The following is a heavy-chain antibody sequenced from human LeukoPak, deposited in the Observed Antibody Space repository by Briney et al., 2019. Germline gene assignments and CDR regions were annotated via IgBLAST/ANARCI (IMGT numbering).Heavy chain of an antibody. J-gene: IGHJ4*02. CDR2: IYHSGST. V-gene: IGHV4-38-2*02. CDR1: GYSISSGYY. D-gene: IGHD3-10*01. Sequence: SETLSLTCAVSGYSISSGYYWGWIRQPPGKGLGWIGGIYHSGSTYYNPSLKSRVTISVDTSKNQFSLKLSSVTAADTAVYYCARDSTALWFGELLMDYWGQGTLVTVSS. CDR3: ARDSTALWFGELLMDY.